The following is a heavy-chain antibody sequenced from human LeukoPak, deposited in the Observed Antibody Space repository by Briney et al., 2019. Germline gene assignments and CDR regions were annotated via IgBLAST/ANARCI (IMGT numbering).Heavy chain of an antibody. Sequence: EASVKVSCKASGYTFISYYMHWVRQAPGQGLEWMGIINPSVGSTSYAQKLQGRVTMTRDKSTSTVYMELSSLRSEDTAVYYCASSSHVAGGYYMDVWGKGTTVTVSS. CDR2: INPSVGST. D-gene: IGHD2-15*01. CDR1: GYTFISYY. CDR3: ASSSHVAGGYYMDV. V-gene: IGHV1-46*01. J-gene: IGHJ6*03.